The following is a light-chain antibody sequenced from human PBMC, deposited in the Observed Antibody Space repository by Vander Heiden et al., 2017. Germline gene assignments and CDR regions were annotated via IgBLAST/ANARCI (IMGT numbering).Light chain of an antibody. CDR1: QDSSSY. CDR3: LQLNSYPWT. CDR2: EVS. V-gene: IGKV1-9*01. Sequence: TQLTQSPSFLSASVGDRVTITCRVSQDSSSYFAWYQQKPGKAPKLLIYEVSTLQSGVPSRFSGGGSGTEFTLTISSLQPEDFATYYCLQLNSYPWTFGQGTKGEIK. J-gene: IGKJ1*01.